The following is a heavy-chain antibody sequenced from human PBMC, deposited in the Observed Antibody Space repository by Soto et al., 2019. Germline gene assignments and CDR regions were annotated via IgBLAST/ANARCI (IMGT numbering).Heavy chain of an antibody. D-gene: IGHD7-27*01. CDR2: MNPNSGNT. CDR1: GYTFTSYD. J-gene: IGHJ4*02. CDR3: ARWGKRVRDFDY. V-gene: IGHV1-8*01. Sequence: ASVKVSCKASGYTFTSYDINWLRQATGQGLEWMGWMNPNSGNTGYAQKFQGRVTMTRNTSISTAYMELSSLRSEDTAVYYCARWGKRVRDFDYWGQGTLVTVSS.